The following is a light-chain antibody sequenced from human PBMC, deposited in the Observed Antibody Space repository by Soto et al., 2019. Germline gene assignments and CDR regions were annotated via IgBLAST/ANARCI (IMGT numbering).Light chain of an antibody. V-gene: IGKV1-5*03. CDR2: KAS. CDR3: QQYDSYSWT. Sequence: EIPMTQSPFTLSGSVGDRGTITCRASQTISSWLAWYQQKPGKAPKLLIYKASTLKSGVPSRFSGSGSGTEFTLTISSLQTDDFASYYCQQYDSYSWTFGQGTKVDIK. CDR1: QTISSW. J-gene: IGKJ1*01.